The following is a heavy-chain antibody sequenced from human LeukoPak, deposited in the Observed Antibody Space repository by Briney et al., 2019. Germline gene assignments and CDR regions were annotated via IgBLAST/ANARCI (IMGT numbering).Heavy chain of an antibody. V-gene: IGHV4-59*08. CDR1: GGSISGYY. J-gene: IGHJ4*02. CDR2: IYYSGST. D-gene: IGHD3-22*01. Sequence: SETLSLPCTVSGGSISGYYWSWIRQPPGKGLEWIGYIYYSGSTNYNPSLKSRVTISVDTSKNQFSLKLSSVTAADTAVYYCARALDYSSGYYVDYWGQGTLVPVSS. CDR3: ARALDYSSGYYVDY.